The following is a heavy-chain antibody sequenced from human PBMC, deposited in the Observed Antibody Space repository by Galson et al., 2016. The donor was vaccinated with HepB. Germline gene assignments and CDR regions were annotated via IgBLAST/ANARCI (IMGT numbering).Heavy chain of an antibody. Sequence: KASGGTFRSYPLSWVRQAPGQGLEWMGEITPMFDTATYAQKFQGRVTITAAESTTTVFMELSSLSSEDSALYYCARGGVRGPPFDSWGQGTLVTVSS. J-gene: IGHJ4*02. CDR3: ARGGVRGPPFDS. V-gene: IGHV1-69*01. CDR2: ITPMFDTA. CDR1: GGTFRSYP. D-gene: IGHD3-10*02.